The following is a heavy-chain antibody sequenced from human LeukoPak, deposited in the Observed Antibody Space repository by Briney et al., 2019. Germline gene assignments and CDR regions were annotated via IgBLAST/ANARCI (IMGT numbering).Heavy chain of an antibody. Sequence: ASVKVSCKASGYTFSSYDINWVRQATGQGLEWMGWMNTKSGHTGYAQKFQGRVTMTMSASITTAYMELNSLRSDDTAVYYCARQYDSYFYYYLDLWGTGTTVTVSS. CDR1: GYTFSSYD. D-gene: IGHD2-2*01. V-gene: IGHV1-8*01. J-gene: IGHJ6*03. CDR3: ARQYDSYFYYYLDL. CDR2: MNTKSGHT.